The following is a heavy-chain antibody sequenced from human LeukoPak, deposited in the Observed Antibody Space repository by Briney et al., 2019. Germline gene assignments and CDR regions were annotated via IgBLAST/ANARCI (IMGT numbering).Heavy chain of an antibody. J-gene: IGHJ4*02. V-gene: IGHV1-69*04. CDR3: AREYSSSSWEC. Sequence: SVKVSCKASGGTFSSYTISWVRQAPGQGLEWMGRIIPILGIANYAQKFQGRVTITADKSTSTAFMELSSLRSEDTAVYYCAREYSSSSWECWGQGTLVTVSS. CDR2: IIPILGIA. CDR1: GGTFSSYT. D-gene: IGHD6-6*01.